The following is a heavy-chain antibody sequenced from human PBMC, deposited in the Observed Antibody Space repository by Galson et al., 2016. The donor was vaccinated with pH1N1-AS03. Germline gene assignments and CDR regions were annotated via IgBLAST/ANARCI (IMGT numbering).Heavy chain of an antibody. D-gene: IGHD1-1*01. CDR3: SRSYGGTSLDI. Sequence: SLRLSCAASGFNLSDYYMTWIRQAPGKGLEWVSYIRSSGTTIFYADSVAGRFTISRDHAKNSLLLQMNSLRAEDTAVYYCSRSYGGTSLDIWGQGTMVTVSS. CDR1: GFNLSDYY. V-gene: IGHV3-11*01. CDR2: IRSSGTTI. J-gene: IGHJ3*02.